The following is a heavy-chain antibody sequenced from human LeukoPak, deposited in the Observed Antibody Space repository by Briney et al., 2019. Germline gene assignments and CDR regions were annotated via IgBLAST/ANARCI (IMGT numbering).Heavy chain of an antibody. CDR2: INTNTGNP. V-gene: IGHV7-4-1*02. J-gene: IGHJ6*03. D-gene: IGHD6-19*01. CDR1: GYTFTSYA. Sequence: ASVKVSCKASGYTFTSYAMNWVRQAPGQGLEWMGWINTNTGNPTYAQGFTGRFVFSLDTSVSTAYLQISSLKAEDTAVYYCARMEEDIAVVTDMDVWGKGTTVAISS. CDR3: ARMEEDIAVVTDMDV.